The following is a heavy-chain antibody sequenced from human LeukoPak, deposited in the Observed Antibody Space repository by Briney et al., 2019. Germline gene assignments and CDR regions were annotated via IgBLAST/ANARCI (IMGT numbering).Heavy chain of an antibody. CDR1: GFTFDDYA. CDR2: ISGDGGST. CDR3: VKDDGTYGVDS. J-gene: IGHJ4*02. Sequence: GGSLRLSCAASGFTFDDYAMHWVRQAPGKGLEWVSLISGDGGSTYYADSVKGRFTISRDNAKSTLYLQMSSLGVEDTAVYYCVKDDGTYGVDSWGQGSLVTVSS. V-gene: IGHV3-43*02. D-gene: IGHD1-26*01.